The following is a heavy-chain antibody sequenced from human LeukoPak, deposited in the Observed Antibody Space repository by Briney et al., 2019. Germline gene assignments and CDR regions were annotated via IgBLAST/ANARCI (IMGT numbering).Heavy chain of an antibody. CDR2: IIPIFGTA. CDR3: ARDGSREQLLFVAFDI. CDR1: GGTFSSYA. Sequence: ASVKVSCKASGGTFSSYAISWVRQAPGQGLEWMGGIIPIFGTANYAQKFQGRVTITADKSTSTAYMELSSLRSEDTAVYYCARDGSREQLLFVAFDIWGQGTMVTVSS. D-gene: IGHD6-6*01. J-gene: IGHJ3*02. V-gene: IGHV1-69*06.